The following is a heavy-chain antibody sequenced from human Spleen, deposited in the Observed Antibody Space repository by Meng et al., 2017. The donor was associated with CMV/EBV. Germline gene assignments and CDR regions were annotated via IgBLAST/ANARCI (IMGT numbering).Heavy chain of an antibody. V-gene: IGHV3-11*04. CDR2: ISSSGRTI. CDR1: GFTFSDYY. CDR3: ASGSRVAGTIDY. D-gene: IGHD6-19*01. J-gene: IGHJ4*02. Sequence: LSLTCAASGFTFSDYYMTWIRQAPGKGLEWVSYISSSGRTIYYADSMKGRFTISRDNAKNSLYLQMNSLRAEDTAVYYCASGSRVAGTIDYWGQGTLVTVSS.